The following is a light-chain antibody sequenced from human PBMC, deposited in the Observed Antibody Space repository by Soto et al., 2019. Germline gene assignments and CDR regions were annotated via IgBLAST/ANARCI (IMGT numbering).Light chain of an antibody. CDR3: AEWDDSMSGYI. CDR1: TSNIGDNY. Sequence: QSVLTQPPSASGTPGQRVSISCSGSTSNIGDNYVYWYQQVPGTAPKLLISRNNQRPSGVPDRFSGSKSGTSASLAISALRSEHESGYPCAEWDDSMSGYICRTGPNVPV. V-gene: IGLV1-47*01. J-gene: IGLJ1*01. CDR2: RNN.